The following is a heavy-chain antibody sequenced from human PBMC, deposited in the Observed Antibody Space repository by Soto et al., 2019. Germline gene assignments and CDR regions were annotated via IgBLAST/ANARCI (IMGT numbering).Heavy chain of an antibody. Sequence: EVQLVESGGGLVQPGRSLRLSCAASGFTFDDYAKHWVRQAPGKGLEWVSGISWNSGSIGYADSVKGRFTISRDNAKNSLYLQMNSLRAEDTALYYCAKDVDTAMVGWFDPWGQGTLVTVSS. D-gene: IGHD5-18*01. CDR1: GFTFDDYA. J-gene: IGHJ5*02. CDR2: ISWNSGSI. V-gene: IGHV3-9*01. CDR3: AKDVDTAMVGWFDP.